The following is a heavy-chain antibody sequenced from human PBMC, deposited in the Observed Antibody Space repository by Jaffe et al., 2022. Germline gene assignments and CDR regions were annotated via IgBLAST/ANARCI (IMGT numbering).Heavy chain of an antibody. CDR3: ARRYCSSTSCYYNWFDP. V-gene: IGHV4-38-2*01. D-gene: IGHD2-2*01. Sequence: QVQLQESGPGLVKPSETLSLTCAVSGYSISSGYYWGWIRQPPGKGLEWIGSIYHSGSTYYNPSLKSRVTISVDTSKNQFSLKLSSVTAADTAVYYCARRYCSSTSCYYNWFDPWGQGTLVTVSS. CDR2: IYHSGST. CDR1: GYSISSGYY. J-gene: IGHJ5*02.